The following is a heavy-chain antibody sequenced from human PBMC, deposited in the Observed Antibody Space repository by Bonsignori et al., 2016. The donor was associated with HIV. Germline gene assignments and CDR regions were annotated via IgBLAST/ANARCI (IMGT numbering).Heavy chain of an antibody. V-gene: IGHV4-34*01. D-gene: IGHD3-3*01. Sequence: WIRQPPGKGLEWIGEINHSGTTNYNPSLESRVTISVDTSKNQFSLNLTSVTAADTAVYYCARALGLVKVDFWSGYAFEYWGRGNQVTVSS. J-gene: IGHJ4*02. CDR2: INHSGTT. CDR3: ARALGLVKVDFWSGYAFEY.